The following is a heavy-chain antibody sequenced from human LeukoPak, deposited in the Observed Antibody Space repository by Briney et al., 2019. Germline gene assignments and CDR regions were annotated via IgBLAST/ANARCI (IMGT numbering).Heavy chain of an antibody. Sequence: GGSMRLSCAVSGFTFSNSAMTWVRRAPGKGLEWVAAISDSGGDTIYTDSVKDRFTISRDNSKNTLYLQMNSLRADDTAVYYCTKGGSYGPLDYWGQGTLVTVSS. CDR2: ISDSGGDT. V-gene: IGHV3-23*01. J-gene: IGHJ4*02. CDR1: GFTFSNSA. D-gene: IGHD1-26*01. CDR3: TKGGSYGPLDY.